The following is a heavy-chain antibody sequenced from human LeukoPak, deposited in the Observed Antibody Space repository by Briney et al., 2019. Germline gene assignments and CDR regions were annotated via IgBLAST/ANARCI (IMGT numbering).Heavy chain of an antibody. CDR1: GFTFSSHG. J-gene: IGHJ4*02. CDR3: AKGPLRGTAAAIDY. D-gene: IGHD2-2*01. V-gene: IGHV3-30*18. CDR2: ISYDGRNI. Sequence: GGSLRLSCAASGFTFSSHGMHWVRQAPGKGLEWVAVISYDGRNIHYPDSVKGRFTISRDISTDTLWLQMDSLRTEDTAVYYCAKGPLRGTAAAIDYWGQGTLVTVSS.